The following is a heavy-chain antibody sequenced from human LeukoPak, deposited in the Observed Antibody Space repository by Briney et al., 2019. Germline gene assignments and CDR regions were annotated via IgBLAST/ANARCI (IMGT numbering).Heavy chain of an antibody. V-gene: IGHV3-48*03. Sequence: GGSLRLSCAASGFTFSSYEMNWVRQAPGKGLEWVSYISSSGSTIYYADSAKGRFTISRDNAKNSLYLQMNSLRAEDTAVYYCARAPVTSCRGAFCYPFDYWGQGTLVTVSS. D-gene: IGHD2-15*01. CDR3: ARAPVTSCRGAFCYPFDY. J-gene: IGHJ4*02. CDR1: GFTFSSYE. CDR2: ISSSGSTI.